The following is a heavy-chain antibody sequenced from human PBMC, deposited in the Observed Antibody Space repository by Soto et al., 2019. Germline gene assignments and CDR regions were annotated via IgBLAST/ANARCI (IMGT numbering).Heavy chain of an antibody. D-gene: IGHD5-18*01. V-gene: IGHV5-51*01. CDR3: ARVGTAMVTGVDDAFDI. J-gene: IGHJ3*02. Sequence: PGESLKISCKGSGYSFTSYWIGWVRQMPGKGLEWMGIIYPGDSDTRYSPSFQGQVTISADKSISTAYLQWSSLKASDTAMYYCARVGTAMVTGVDDAFDIWGQGTMVTVS. CDR2: IYPGDSDT. CDR1: GYSFTSYW.